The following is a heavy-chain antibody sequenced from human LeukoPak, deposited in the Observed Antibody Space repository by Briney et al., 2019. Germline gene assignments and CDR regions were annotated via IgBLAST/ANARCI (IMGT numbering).Heavy chain of an antibody. D-gene: IGHD2-2*01. V-gene: IGHV4-59*01. J-gene: IGHJ4*02. CDR1: GGSISSDY. Sequence: PSQTLSLTRSVSGGSISSDYWSWIRQPPEKGLEWIGYILYSGSTNYNPSLKSRLTISVDTSKNQFSLKLSSVTAADTAVYYCAREYCTRTTCYFDYWGQGTLVTVSS. CDR2: ILYSGST. CDR3: AREYCTRTTCYFDY.